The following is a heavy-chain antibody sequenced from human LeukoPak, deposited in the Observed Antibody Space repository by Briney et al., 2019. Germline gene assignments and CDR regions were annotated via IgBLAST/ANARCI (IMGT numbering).Heavy chain of an antibody. CDR1: GYSISSGYY. J-gene: IGHJ5*02. Sequence: SETLSLTCTVSGYSISSGYYWGWIRQPPGKGLEWIGSIYHSGSTYYNPSLNSRVTISVDTSKNQFSLKLSSVTAADTAVYFCARGDYYYGSGSYLDRNWFDPWGQGTLVTVSS. CDR3: ARGDYYYGSGSYLDRNWFDP. V-gene: IGHV4-38-2*02. D-gene: IGHD3-10*01. CDR2: IYHSGST.